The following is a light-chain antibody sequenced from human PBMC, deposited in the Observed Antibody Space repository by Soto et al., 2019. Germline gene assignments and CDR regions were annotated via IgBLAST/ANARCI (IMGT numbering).Light chain of an antibody. J-gene: IGLJ3*02. CDR2: DNN. V-gene: IGLV1-40*01. CDR1: SSNIGAGYD. Sequence: QAVVTQPPSVSGAPGQRVTISCTGSSSNIGAGYDVHWYQHLPGTVPKLLICDNNRRPSGVPDRFSGSKSGTSASLAIAGLQAEDEADYYCQSYDSSLPWVFGGGTKLTVL. CDR3: QSYDSSLPWV.